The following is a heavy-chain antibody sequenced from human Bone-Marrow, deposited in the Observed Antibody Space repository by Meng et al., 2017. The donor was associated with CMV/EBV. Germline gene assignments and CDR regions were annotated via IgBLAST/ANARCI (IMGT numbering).Heavy chain of an antibody. CDR3: ASSRWSGYYINYYYGMDV. V-gene: IGHV4-59*01. CDR1: GGSISSYY. CDR2: IYYSGST. J-gene: IGHJ6*02. Sequence: TLSLTCTVSGGSISSYYWSWIRQPPGKGLEWIGYIYYSGSTNYNPSLKSRVTISVDTSKNQFSLKLSSVTAADTAVYYCASSRWSGYYINYYYGMDVWGQGTTVTVSS. D-gene: IGHD3-3*01.